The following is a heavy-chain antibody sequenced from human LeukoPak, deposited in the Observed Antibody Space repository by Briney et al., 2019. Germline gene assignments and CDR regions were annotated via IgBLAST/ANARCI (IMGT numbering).Heavy chain of an antibody. Sequence: GGSLRLSCAASGFTFSSYSMNWVRQAPGKGLEWVSSISSSSSYICYADSVKGRFTISRDNAKNSLYLQMNSLRAEDTAVYYCARWGGYSGYDSDYWGQGTLVTVSS. D-gene: IGHD5-12*01. CDR3: ARWGGYSGYDSDY. CDR1: GFTFSSYS. J-gene: IGHJ4*02. V-gene: IGHV3-21*01. CDR2: ISSSSSYI.